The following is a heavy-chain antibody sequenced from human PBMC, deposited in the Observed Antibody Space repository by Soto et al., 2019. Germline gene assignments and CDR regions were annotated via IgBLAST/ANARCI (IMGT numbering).Heavy chain of an antibody. J-gene: IGHJ4*02. CDR1: GYTFTSYA. CDR3: ARVLVTAVAGTWVDY. Sequence: QVQLVQSGAEVKKPGASVKVSCKASGYTFTSYAMHWVRQAPGQRLEWMGWINAGNGNTKYSQKFQGRVTITRDTSASTAYMELSSLRSEDTAVYYCARVLVTAVAGTWVDYWGQGTLVTVSS. CDR2: INAGNGNT. V-gene: IGHV1-3*01. D-gene: IGHD6-19*01.